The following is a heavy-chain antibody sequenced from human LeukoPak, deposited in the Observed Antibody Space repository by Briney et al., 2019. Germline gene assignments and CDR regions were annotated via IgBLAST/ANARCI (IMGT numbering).Heavy chain of an antibody. Sequence: GGSLRLSCAASGFTFSSYAMSRVSEAPGKGVEWGSGISGSGGNTYYTDSVKGRLTISRDNSKNTLYLQMNSLRAEDTAVYYCAKELAAGVSPSFDYWGQGTLVTVS. J-gene: IGHJ4*02. CDR3: AKELAAGVSPSFDY. CDR2: ISGSGGNT. V-gene: IGHV3-23*01. D-gene: IGHD6-13*01. CDR1: GFTFSSYA.